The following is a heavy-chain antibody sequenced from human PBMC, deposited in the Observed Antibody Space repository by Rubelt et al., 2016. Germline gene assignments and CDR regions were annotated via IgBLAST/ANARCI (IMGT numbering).Heavy chain of an antibody. V-gene: IGHV4-59*01. CDR2: IYYTGSA. CDR1: GGSISNYY. Sequence: QVQLQESGPGLVKPSETLSLTCTVSGGSISNYYWSWIRQPPGKGLEWIGYIYYTGSANYIPSLESRVTISVDTSTQPFSLKLTSVTAADTAVFYCARGEFYYENNHCMDVWGQGTTDTVSS. D-gene: IGHD3-22*01. CDR3: ARGEFYYENNHCMDV. J-gene: IGHJ6*02.